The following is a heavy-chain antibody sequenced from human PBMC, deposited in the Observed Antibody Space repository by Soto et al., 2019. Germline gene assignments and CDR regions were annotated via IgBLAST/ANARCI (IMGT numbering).Heavy chain of an antibody. CDR1: GYTFTSYY. Sequence: ASVKVSCKASGYTFTSYYMHWVRQAPGQGLEWMGIINPSGGSTSYAQKFQGRVTMTRDTSTSTVYMELSSLRSEDTAVYYCAKGVGGFGESQENDYWGQGTLVTVSS. CDR3: AKGVGGFGESQENDY. D-gene: IGHD3-10*01. V-gene: IGHV1-46*01. CDR2: INPSGGST. J-gene: IGHJ4*02.